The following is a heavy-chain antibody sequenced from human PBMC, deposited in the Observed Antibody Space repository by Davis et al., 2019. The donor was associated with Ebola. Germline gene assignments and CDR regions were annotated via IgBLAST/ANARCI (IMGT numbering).Heavy chain of an antibody. CDR1: GSTLSGYS. V-gene: IGHV3-23*01. CDR3: APTAPEWEL. J-gene: IGHJ4*02. Sequence: GESLKSSCAAPGSTLSGYSMSWARQAPGKGLEWVSAISGSGGSTYHADSVKGRFTISRDNSKNTLYLQMNSLRAEDTAVYYCAPTAPEWELWGQGTLVTVSS. D-gene: IGHD1-26*01. CDR2: ISGSGGST.